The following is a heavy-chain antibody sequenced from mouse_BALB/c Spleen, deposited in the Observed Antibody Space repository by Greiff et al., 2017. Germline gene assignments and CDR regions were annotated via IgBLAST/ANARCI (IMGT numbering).Heavy chain of an antibody. Sequence: QVQLQQPGAELVKPGTSVKLSCKASGYNFTSYWINWVKLRPGQGLEWIGDIYPGSGSTNYNEKFKSKATLTVDTSSSTAYMQLSSLASEDSALYYCARATGYDGYYQAWFAYWGQGTLVTVSA. CDR3: ARATGYDGYYQAWFAY. D-gene: IGHD2-3*01. V-gene: IGHV1-55*01. J-gene: IGHJ3*01. CDR1: GYNFTSYW. CDR2: IYPGSGST.